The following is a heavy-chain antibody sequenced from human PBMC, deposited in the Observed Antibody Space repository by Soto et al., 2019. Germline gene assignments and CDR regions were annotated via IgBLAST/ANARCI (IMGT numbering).Heavy chain of an antibody. Sequence: GGSLRLSCAASGFTFSSYAMHWVRQAPGKGLEWVAVISYDGSNKYYADSVKGRFTISRDNSKNTLYLQMNSLRAEDTAVYYCARDFGQNVLLWFGEKAYYYGMDVWGQGTTVTVSS. CDR2: ISYDGSNK. J-gene: IGHJ6*02. CDR3: ARDFGQNVLLWFGEKAYYYGMDV. V-gene: IGHV3-30-3*01. D-gene: IGHD3-10*01. CDR1: GFTFSSYA.